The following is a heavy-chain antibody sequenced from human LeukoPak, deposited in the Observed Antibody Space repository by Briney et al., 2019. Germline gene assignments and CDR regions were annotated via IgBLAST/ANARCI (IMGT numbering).Heavy chain of an antibody. V-gene: IGHV1-46*01. CDR2: INPSGGST. D-gene: IGHD2-2*01. Sequence: ASVEVSCKASGYTFASYYMHWVRQAPGQGLEWMGIINPSGGSTSCAQKFQGRVTMTRDTSTSTVYMELSSLRSEDTAVYYCARDSIVVVPAAPRYYYMDVWGKGTTVTISS. J-gene: IGHJ6*03. CDR3: ARDSIVVVPAAPRYYYMDV. CDR1: GYTFASYY.